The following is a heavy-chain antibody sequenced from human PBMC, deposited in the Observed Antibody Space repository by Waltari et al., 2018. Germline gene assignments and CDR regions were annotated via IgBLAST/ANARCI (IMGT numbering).Heavy chain of an antibody. V-gene: IGHV4-4*07. CDR1: GGSISSYY. Sequence: QVQLQESGPGLVKPSETLSLTCTVSGGSISSYYWSWIRQPAGKGLEGIGRIYTSGSTNYTPSLKSRVTMSVDTSKNQFSLKLSSVTAADTAVYYWARDFRSSTKVSWYFDLWGRGTLVTVSS. D-gene: IGHD6-13*01. CDR2: IYTSGST. CDR3: ARDFRSSTKVSWYFDL. J-gene: IGHJ2*01.